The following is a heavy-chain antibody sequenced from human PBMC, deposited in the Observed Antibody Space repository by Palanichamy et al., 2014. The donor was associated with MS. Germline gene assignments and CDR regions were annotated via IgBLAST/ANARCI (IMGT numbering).Heavy chain of an antibody. J-gene: IGHJ4*02. Sequence: QVQLQESGPGLVKPSETLSLRCSVSGASIKNHYWTWIRQAPGKGLEWIGYIYSSGNTNYNPSLQSRVSISGDTSKNQFSLELTSVTAADTAVYYCARGRPALLRTFGVGFVHLDFWGRGTLVTVSS. CDR1: GASIKNHY. CDR2: IYSSGNT. D-gene: IGHD3-3*01. CDR3: ARGRPALLRTFGVGFVHLDF. V-gene: IGHV4-59*11.